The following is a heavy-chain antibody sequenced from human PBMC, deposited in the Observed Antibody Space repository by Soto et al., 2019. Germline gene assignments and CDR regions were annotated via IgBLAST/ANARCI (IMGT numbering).Heavy chain of an antibody. V-gene: IGHV4-31*03. Sequence: QVQLQESGPGLVKPAQTLSLTCNVSGGSVLSGGYYWSWIRQRPGKGLQWIGSIHYSGTTYYDPSLKSRLTLSVDTSNNHFSLKLTALTAADTAVYYCGRDPGDSGDYARGYFDNWGQGVPVTVSS. CDR1: GGSVLSGGYY. D-gene: IGHD4-17*01. CDR3: GRDPGDSGDYARGYFDN. CDR2: IHYSGTT. J-gene: IGHJ4*02.